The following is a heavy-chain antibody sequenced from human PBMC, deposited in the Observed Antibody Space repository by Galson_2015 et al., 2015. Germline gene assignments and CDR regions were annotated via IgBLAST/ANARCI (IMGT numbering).Heavy chain of an antibody. J-gene: IGHJ2*01. CDR1: GGSISSYY. D-gene: IGHD5-18*01. Sequence: SEPLSLTCTVSGGSISSYYWSWIRRPPGKGLEWIGYIYYSGSTNYNPSLKSRVTISVDTSKNQFSLKLSSVTAADTAVYYCAREGSYGRIWYFDLWGRGTLVTVSS. V-gene: IGHV4-59*01. CDR2: IYYSGST. CDR3: AREGSYGRIWYFDL.